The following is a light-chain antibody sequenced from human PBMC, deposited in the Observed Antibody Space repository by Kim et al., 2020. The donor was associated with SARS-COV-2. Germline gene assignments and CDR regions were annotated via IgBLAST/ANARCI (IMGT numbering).Light chain of an antibody. CDR2: AAS. Sequence: DIQMTQSPSSLSASVGDRVTITCRASQGIRNYLAWYQQKPGKVPKVLIYAASTLQSGVPSRFSGSGSGTDFTLTITSLQPEDVAIYYCQQFNSAPPTFGQGTKVEIK. CDR3: QQFNSAPPT. V-gene: IGKV1-27*01. J-gene: IGKJ1*01. CDR1: QGIRNY.